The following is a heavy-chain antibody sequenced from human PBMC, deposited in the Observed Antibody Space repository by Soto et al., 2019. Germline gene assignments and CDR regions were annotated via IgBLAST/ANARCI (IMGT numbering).Heavy chain of an antibody. D-gene: IGHD2-2*01. CDR3: ARHQIVVVPAAITDFDY. V-gene: IGHV4-39*01. Sequence: QLLESGPGLVKPSETLSLTCTVSGGSISSSSYYWGWIRQPPGKGLEWIGSIYYSGSTYYNPSLKSRVTISVDTSKNQFSLKLSSVTAADTAVYYCARHQIVVVPAAITDFDYWGQGTLVTVSS. CDR2: IYYSGST. J-gene: IGHJ4*02. CDR1: GGSISSSSYY.